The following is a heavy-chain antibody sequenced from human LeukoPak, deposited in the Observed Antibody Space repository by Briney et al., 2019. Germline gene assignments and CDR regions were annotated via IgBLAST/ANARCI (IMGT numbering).Heavy chain of an antibody. Sequence: GGSLRLSCAASGFTFSSYWMSWVRQAPGKGLEWVANIKQDGSEKYYVDSVKGRFTISRDNAKNSLYLQMNSLRAEDTAVYYCARDFQVVVAATPFDYWGQGTLVTVSS. CDR1: GFTFSSYW. CDR3: ARDFQVVVAATPFDY. D-gene: IGHD2-15*01. CDR2: IKQDGSEK. V-gene: IGHV3-7*01. J-gene: IGHJ4*02.